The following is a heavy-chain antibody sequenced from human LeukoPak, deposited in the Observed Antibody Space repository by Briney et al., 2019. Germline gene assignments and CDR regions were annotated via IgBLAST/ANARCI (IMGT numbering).Heavy chain of an antibody. CDR3: ARGHDYDSSVAY. Sequence: GGSLRLSCAASGFTVSSNYMSWVRQAPGKGLEWVSVIYSGGSTYYADSVTGRFTISRDNSKNTVDLQMNSLRAEDTAVYYCARGHDYDSSVAYWGQGTLVTVSS. J-gene: IGHJ4*02. CDR2: IYSGGST. V-gene: IGHV3-66*01. CDR1: GFTVSSNY. D-gene: IGHD3-22*01.